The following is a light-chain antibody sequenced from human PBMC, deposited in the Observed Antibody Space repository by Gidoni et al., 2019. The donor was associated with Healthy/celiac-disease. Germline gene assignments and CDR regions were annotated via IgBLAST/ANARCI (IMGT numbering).Light chain of an antibody. Sequence: DIQMTQSPSSLSASVGDRVTITCQASQDISNYLIWYQQKPGKAPKLLIYDASNLETGVPSRFSGSGSGTDFTFTISSLQPEDIATYYCQQYDNLPFFGGGTKVEIK. J-gene: IGKJ4*01. CDR3: QQYDNLPF. CDR2: DAS. CDR1: QDISNY. V-gene: IGKV1-33*01.